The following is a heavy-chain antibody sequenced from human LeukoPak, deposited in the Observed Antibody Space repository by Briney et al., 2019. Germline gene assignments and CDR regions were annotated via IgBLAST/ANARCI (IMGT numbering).Heavy chain of an antibody. CDR2: ISSSSAYI. J-gene: IGHJ4*02. D-gene: IGHD2-15*01. CDR3: EAVLGGRDY. V-gene: IGHV3-21*01. Sequence: LGGSLKLSCAASGFTFSTYIMNWVRQAPGKGLEWLSSISSSSAYIYYADSVKGRFTISRDNAKNSLFLQMNSLRAEDTAVHYCEAVLGGRDYWGQGTLVTVSS. CDR1: GFTFSTYI.